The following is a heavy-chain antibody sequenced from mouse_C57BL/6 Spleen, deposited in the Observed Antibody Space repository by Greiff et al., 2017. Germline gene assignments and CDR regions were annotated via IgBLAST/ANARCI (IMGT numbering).Heavy chain of an antibody. CDR3: ASYDGSAWFAY. Sequence: EVQLQQSGAELVRPGASVKLSCTASGFNIKDDYMHWVKQRPEQGLEWIGWIDPENGDTEYASKFQGKATITADTSSNTAYLQLSSLTSEDTAVYYCASYDGSAWFAYWGQGTLVTVSA. CDR2: IDPENGDT. V-gene: IGHV14-4*01. D-gene: IGHD2-3*01. J-gene: IGHJ3*01. CDR1: GFNIKDDY.